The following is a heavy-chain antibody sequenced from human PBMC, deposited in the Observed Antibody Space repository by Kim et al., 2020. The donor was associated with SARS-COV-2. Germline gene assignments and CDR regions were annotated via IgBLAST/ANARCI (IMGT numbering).Heavy chain of an antibody. D-gene: IGHD5-12*01. J-gene: IGHJ4*02. V-gene: IGHV4-34*01. CDR2: INHSGST. CDR1: GGSFSGYY. Sequence: SETLSLTCAAYGGSFSGYYWSWIRQPPGKGLEWIGEINHSGSTNYNPSLKSRVTISVDTSKNKFSLKLSSVTAADTAVYYCARGPRRCLRSPAFDYWCQG. CDR3: ARGPRRCLRSPAFDY.